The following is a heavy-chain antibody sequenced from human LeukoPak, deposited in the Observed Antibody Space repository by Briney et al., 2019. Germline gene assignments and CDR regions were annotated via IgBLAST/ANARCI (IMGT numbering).Heavy chain of an antibody. CDR1: GFTFSSYW. Sequence: GGSLRLSCAASGFTFSSYWMSWVRQAPGKGLEWVANIKQDGSEKYYVDSVKGRFTISRDNAKNLLYLQMNSLRAEDTAVYYCARVDPISVTTLDYWGQGTLVTVSS. V-gene: IGHV3-7*01. D-gene: IGHD4-17*01. CDR3: ARVDPISVTTLDY. CDR2: IKQDGSEK. J-gene: IGHJ4*02.